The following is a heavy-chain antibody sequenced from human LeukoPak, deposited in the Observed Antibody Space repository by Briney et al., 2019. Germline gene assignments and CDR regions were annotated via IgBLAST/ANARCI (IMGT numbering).Heavy chain of an antibody. CDR3: ASSDSSGYRS. D-gene: IGHD3-22*01. Sequence: GRSLRLSCAASGFTFSSYAMHWVRQAPGKGLEWVAVISYDGSNKYYADSVKGRFTISRDNSKNTLYLQMNSLRAEDTAVYYCASSDSSGYRSWGQGTLVTVSS. CDR1: GFTFSSYA. CDR2: ISYDGSNK. V-gene: IGHV3-30*04. J-gene: IGHJ4*02.